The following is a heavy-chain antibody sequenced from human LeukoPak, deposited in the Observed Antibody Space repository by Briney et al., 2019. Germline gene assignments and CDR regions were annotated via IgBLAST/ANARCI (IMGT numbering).Heavy chain of an antibody. J-gene: IGHJ4*02. CDR2: IYYSGST. CDR3: AREGLWFDGSYCFDY. D-gene: IGHD3-10*01. Sequence: SETLSLTCTVSGGSISSSSYYWGWIRQPPGKGLEWIGSIYYSGSTSYNPSLKSRVTISVDKSKNQFSLKLSSVTAADTAVYYCAREGLWFDGSYCFDYWGQGTLVTVSS. CDR1: GGSISSSSYY. V-gene: IGHV4-39*07.